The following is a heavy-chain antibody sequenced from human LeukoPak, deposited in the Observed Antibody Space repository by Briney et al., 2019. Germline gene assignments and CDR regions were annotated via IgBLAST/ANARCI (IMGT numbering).Heavy chain of an antibody. CDR3: ARMSLLSGSGYYPRGY. V-gene: IGHV1-2*02. D-gene: IGHD3-22*01. CDR2: INPNSGGT. CDR1: GGTFSSYA. J-gene: IGHJ4*02. Sequence: ASVKVSCKASGGTFSSYAISWVRQAPGQGLEWMGWINPNSGGTKYAQKFQGRVTMTRDTSISTAYMELSRLRSDDTAVYYCARMSLLSGSGYYPRGYWGQGTLVTVSS.